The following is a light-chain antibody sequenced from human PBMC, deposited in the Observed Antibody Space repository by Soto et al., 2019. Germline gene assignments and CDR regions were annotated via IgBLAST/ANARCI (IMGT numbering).Light chain of an antibody. CDR1: SSNVGSYA. V-gene: IGLV1-44*01. Sequence: QSVLTQPPSASGTPGQRVTISCSGSSSNVGSYAVNWYQQLPGTAPKLLIYSNNQRPSGVPDRCSGSKSGTSASLAITGLPSEDEATYYCAAWDDSLNGHVLFGGGTKLTVL. J-gene: IGLJ2*01. CDR3: AAWDDSLNGHVL. CDR2: SNN.